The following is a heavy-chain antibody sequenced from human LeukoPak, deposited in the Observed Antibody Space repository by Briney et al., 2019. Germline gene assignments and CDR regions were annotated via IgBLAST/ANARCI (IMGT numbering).Heavy chain of an antibody. CDR1: GYSISSGYY. CDR3: ARDNRPYCSGGTCSSNWFDP. CDR2: IFQSGNT. D-gene: IGHD2-15*01. J-gene: IGHJ5*02. Sequence: SETLSLTCSVPGYSISSGYYWGWIRRPPGQGLEWIGIIFQSGNTYYNPSLKSRVTISVDTSKNQFSLRLTSVTAADTAVYFCARDNRPYCSGGTCSSNWFDPWGQGTLVIVSS. V-gene: IGHV4-38-2*02.